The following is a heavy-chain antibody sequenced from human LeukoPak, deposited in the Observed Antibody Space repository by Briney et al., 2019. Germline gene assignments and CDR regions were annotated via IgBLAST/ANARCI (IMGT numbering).Heavy chain of an antibody. J-gene: IGHJ4*02. D-gene: IGHD6-19*01. V-gene: IGHV3-30*18. Sequence: GGSLRLSCAASGFTFSSYGMHWVRQAPGKGLEWVAVISYDGSNKYYADSVKGRLTISRDNSKNTLYLQMNSLRAEDTAVYYCAKSGSYSSGWYGMGYWGQGTLVTVSS. CDR3: AKSGSYSSGWYGMGY. CDR1: GFTFSSYG. CDR2: ISYDGSNK.